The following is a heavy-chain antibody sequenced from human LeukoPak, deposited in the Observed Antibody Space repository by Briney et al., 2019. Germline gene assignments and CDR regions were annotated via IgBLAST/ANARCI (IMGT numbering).Heavy chain of an antibody. CDR2: ISAYNGNT. D-gene: IGHD3-9*01. CDR1: GYTFTSYG. J-gene: IGHJ4*02. V-gene: IGHV1-18*01. CDR3: VRASYDILTGYKTDDY. Sequence: ASVKVSCKASGYTFTSYGISWVRQAPGQGLEWMGWISAYNGNTNYAQKLQGRVTMTTDTSTSTAYMELRSLRSDDTAVYYCVRASYDILTGYKTDDYWGQGTLVTVSS.